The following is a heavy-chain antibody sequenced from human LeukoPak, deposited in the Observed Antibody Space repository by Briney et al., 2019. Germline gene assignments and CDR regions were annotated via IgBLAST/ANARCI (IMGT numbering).Heavy chain of an antibody. V-gene: IGHV1-69*04. CDR3: ARDLVQGGNY. CDR2: IIPILGIA. D-gene: IGHD2-15*01. Sequence: GASVKVSCKASGGTFSSYAISWVRQAPGQGLEWMGRIIPILGIANYAQKFQGRVTITADKSTSSAYMELSSLRSEDTAVYYCARDLVQGGNYWGQGTLVTVSS. J-gene: IGHJ4*02. CDR1: GGTFSSYA.